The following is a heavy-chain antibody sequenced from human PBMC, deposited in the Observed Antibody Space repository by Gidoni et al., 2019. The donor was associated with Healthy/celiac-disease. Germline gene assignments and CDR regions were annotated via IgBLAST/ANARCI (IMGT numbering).Heavy chain of an antibody. Sequence: EVTLLESGGGLVQPGGSMRRSWAAPGSTFSNYAMSWVRQAQEMGLEWFSSISDSCGSTFYAAAVKGRFTISRDSSKNTLYLEMNSLRADDTAVYYCAKGIVVAPKVFDYWGQGTLVTVSS. V-gene: IGHV3-23*01. D-gene: IGHD2-2*01. J-gene: IGHJ4*02. CDR1: GSTFSNYA. CDR3: AKGIVVAPKVFDY. CDR2: ISDSCGST.